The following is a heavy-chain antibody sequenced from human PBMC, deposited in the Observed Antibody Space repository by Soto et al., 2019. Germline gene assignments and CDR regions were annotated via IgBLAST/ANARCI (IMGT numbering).Heavy chain of an antibody. Sequence: QVQLVQSGAEVKKPGSSVKVSCKASGGTFSSYAISWVRQAPGQGLEWMGGIIPIFGTANYAQKFQGRVTITXXEXTTXAYMELSSLRSEDTAVYYCARSPSYNWNDVGALDYWGQGTLVTVSS. V-gene: IGHV1-69*05. J-gene: IGHJ4*02. CDR1: GGTFSSYA. CDR2: IIPIFGTA. D-gene: IGHD1-1*01. CDR3: ARSPSYNWNDVGALDY.